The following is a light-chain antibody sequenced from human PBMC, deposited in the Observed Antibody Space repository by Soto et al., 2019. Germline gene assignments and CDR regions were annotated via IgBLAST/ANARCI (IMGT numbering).Light chain of an antibody. CDR3: QQYGSSTSIT. J-gene: IGKJ5*01. CDR1: LSLTSMF. V-gene: IGKV3-20*01. CDR2: GAS. Sequence: EIVLTQSPGTLSLSPGERATLSCMASLSLTSMFLAWFQQKPGQAPRLLIYGASSRATGIPDRFSGSGSGTDFTLTISRLEPEDFAVYYCQQYGSSTSITFGQGTLPEVK.